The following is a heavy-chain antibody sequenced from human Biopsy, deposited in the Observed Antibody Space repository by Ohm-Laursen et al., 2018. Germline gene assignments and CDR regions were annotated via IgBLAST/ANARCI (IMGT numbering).Heavy chain of an antibody. J-gene: IGHJ4*02. V-gene: IGHV1-2*02. CDR3: ARDKYRSWNYFDN. Sequence: ASVKVSCKASGYTFTSNHVHWVRQAPGQGLEWMGWINPNNGGTNYAHKFQGRVTMTRDTSISTAYMELSRLGSDDTAVYYCARDKYRSWNYFDNWGQGSLVTVSS. D-gene: IGHD6-19*01. CDR2: INPNNGGT. CDR1: GYTFTSNH.